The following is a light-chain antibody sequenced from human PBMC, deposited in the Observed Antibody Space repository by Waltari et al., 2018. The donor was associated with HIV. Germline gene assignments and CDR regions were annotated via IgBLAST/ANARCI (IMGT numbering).Light chain of an antibody. CDR3: AAWDDSLNGYV. Sequence: QSVLTQPPSVSEAPRHRVTISCSGTTSKIGINAVNSYQHLPGKAPKLLIYYDNRLPSGFSDRFSVSTSGTSATLTSSGLQSEDGADYYWAAWDDSLNGYVIGTGTKVTVL. CDR1: TSKIGINA. V-gene: IGLV1-36*01. J-gene: IGLJ1*01. CDR2: YDN.